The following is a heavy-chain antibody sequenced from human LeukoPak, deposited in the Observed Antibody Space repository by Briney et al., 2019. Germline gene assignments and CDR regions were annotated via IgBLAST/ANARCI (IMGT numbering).Heavy chain of an antibody. Sequence: PGGPLTLSCAASGFTVSSNYMSWVRQAPGKGLEWVSIIYSGGSTYHPHSVRGRFIICRHIYKNTLYLQMNSLRAEDTAVYYCARGGDCGRASCYGIDYWGQGTLVTVSS. V-gene: IGHV3-66*01. D-gene: IGHD2-2*01. CDR3: ARGGDCGRASCYGIDY. CDR1: GFTVSSNY. J-gene: IGHJ4*02. CDR2: IYSGGST.